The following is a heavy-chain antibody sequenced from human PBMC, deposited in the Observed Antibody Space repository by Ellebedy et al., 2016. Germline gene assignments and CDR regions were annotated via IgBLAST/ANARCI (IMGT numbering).Heavy chain of an antibody. J-gene: IGHJ4*02. D-gene: IGHD1-26*01. V-gene: IGHV5-51*01. CDR3: VRPYPMDSGSYPFD. Sequence: GESLKISXKGSGYSFSNYWIGWVRQMPGKGLEWMGLIYPGDSDTRYSPSFQGQVTLSADKSISTAYLQWGSLKASDTAMYYCVRPYPMDSGSYPFDWGQGTLVTVSS. CDR1: GYSFSNYW. CDR2: IYPGDSDT.